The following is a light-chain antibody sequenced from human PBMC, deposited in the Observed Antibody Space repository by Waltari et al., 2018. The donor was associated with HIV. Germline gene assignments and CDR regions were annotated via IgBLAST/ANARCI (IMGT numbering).Light chain of an antibody. CDR3: SSYTSSSTRV. V-gene: IGLV2-14*01. J-gene: IGLJ3*02. Sequence: QSALTQPASVSGSPGQSITISCTGTSSDVGGYNYVSWYQQHPDKAPKPMIYEVGKRPSGVSNLFSGSKSGNTGSLSISGLQADDEADYYCSSYTSSSTRVFGGGTNLTVL. CDR2: EVG. CDR1: SSDVGGYNY.